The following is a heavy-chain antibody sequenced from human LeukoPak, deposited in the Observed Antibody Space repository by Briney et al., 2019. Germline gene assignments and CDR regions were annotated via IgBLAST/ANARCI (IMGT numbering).Heavy chain of an antibody. CDR3: AGEDVGATGYFDY. CDR1: GASISSYY. D-gene: IGHD1-26*01. Sequence: SETLSLTCTVSGASISSYYWSWIRQPPGKGLEWIGYIYYSGSTNYNPSLKSRVTISVDTSKNQFSLKLSSVTAADTAVYYCAGEDVGATGYFDYWGQGTLVTVSS. V-gene: IGHV4-59*01. CDR2: IYYSGST. J-gene: IGHJ4*02.